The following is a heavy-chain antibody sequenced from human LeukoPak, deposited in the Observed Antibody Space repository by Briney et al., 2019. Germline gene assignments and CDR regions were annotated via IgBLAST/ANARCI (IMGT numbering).Heavy chain of an antibody. Sequence: SETLSLTCAVYGGSFSGYYWSWIRQPPGKGLEWIGEINHSGSTNYNPSLKSRVTISVDTSKNQFSLKLSSVTAADTAVYYCARDPDRVGATYAFDIWGQGTMVTVSS. CDR1: GGSFSGYY. J-gene: IGHJ3*02. CDR3: ARDPDRVGATYAFDI. D-gene: IGHD1-26*01. CDR2: INHSGST. V-gene: IGHV4-34*01.